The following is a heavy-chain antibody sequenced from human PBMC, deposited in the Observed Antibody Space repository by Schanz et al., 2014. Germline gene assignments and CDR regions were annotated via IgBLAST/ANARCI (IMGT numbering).Heavy chain of an antibody. J-gene: IGHJ5*02. Sequence: EVQLVESGGGLVEPGGSLRLSCAASGFTFSDVWMTWVRQAPGKGLEWVASIGTIFLDTYYADSVKGRFRISRDNSKNTLFLDMSSLRAEDTAVYYCVKYYTSLVVLAFDHWGQGTLVTVSS. CDR3: VKYYTSLVVLAFDH. CDR2: IGTIFLDT. V-gene: IGHV3-23*04. CDR1: GFTFSDVW. D-gene: IGHD2-2*01.